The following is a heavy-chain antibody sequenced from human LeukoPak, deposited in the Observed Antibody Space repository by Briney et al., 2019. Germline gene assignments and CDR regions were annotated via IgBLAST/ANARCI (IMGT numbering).Heavy chain of an antibody. CDR2: ISGIGTSI. D-gene: IGHD3-22*01. J-gene: IGHJ4*02. CDR3: AKRDDSSGYSYDH. V-gene: IGHV3-23*01. CDR1: GFTFSSYA. Sequence: GGSLRLSCVASGFTFSSYAMPWVRQAPGKGPEWVSDISGIGTSIYYADSVKGRFTISRDNSKNTLYLQMNSLRAEDTAVYYCAKRDDSSGYSYDHWGQGTMVTVSS.